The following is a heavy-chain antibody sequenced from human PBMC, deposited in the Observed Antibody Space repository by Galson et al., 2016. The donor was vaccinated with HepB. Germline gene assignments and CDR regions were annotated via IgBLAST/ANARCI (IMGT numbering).Heavy chain of an antibody. CDR1: EFSLGTSGMR. CDR2: IHWDDDK. J-gene: IGHJ4*02. CDR3: ARHRFYSYGLDE. V-gene: IGHV2-70*04. Sequence: PALVKPTQTLTLTCTLSEFSLGTSGMRVSWIRQPPGKALEWLARIHWDDDKFYSTSLKTRLTISKDTSKNQVVLTMTNLDPVDTATYYCARHRFYSYGLDEWGQGTLVTVSS. D-gene: IGHD5-18*01.